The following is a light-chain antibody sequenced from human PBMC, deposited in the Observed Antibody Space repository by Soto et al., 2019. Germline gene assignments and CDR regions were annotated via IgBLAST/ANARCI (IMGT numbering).Light chain of an antibody. V-gene: IGKV3-20*01. CDR1: QSVSSSY. CDR3: QQYGGSPPIT. J-gene: IGKJ5*01. Sequence: EIVLTQSPGTLSLSPGERATLSCRASQSVSSSYLAWYQQKPGQAPRLLIYGASSRATGIPDRFSSSGSGTDFTLTISRLEPEDFAVYYCQQYGGSPPITFGQGTRLEIK. CDR2: GAS.